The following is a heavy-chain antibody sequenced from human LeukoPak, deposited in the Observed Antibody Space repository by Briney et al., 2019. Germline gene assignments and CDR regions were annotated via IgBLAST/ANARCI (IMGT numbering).Heavy chain of an antibody. CDR2: IYSTGST. CDR3: ARCCGHPYPY. V-gene: IGHV3-66*01. Sequence: PGGSLRLSCAVSGFTVSTNYMSWVRQAPGMGPEWVSVIYSTGSTFYADSVKGRFTISRDNSKNTLSLQMNSLRAEDTAVYYCARCCGHPYPYWGQGTLVTVSS. D-gene: IGHD6-25*01. CDR1: GFTVSTNY. J-gene: IGHJ4*02.